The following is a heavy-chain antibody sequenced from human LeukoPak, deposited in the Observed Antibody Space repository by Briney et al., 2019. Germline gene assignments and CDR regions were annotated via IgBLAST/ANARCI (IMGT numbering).Heavy chain of an antibody. Sequence: SETLSLTCAVYGGSFSGYYWSWIRQPPGKGLEWIGEINHSGSTNYNPSLKSRVTISVDTSKNQFSLKLSSVTAADTAVYYCARGGLRCFDWLHRSYYFDYWGQGTLVTVSS. CDR3: ARGGLRCFDWLHRSYYFDY. CDR1: GGSFSGYY. V-gene: IGHV4-34*01. D-gene: IGHD3-9*01. CDR2: INHSGST. J-gene: IGHJ4*02.